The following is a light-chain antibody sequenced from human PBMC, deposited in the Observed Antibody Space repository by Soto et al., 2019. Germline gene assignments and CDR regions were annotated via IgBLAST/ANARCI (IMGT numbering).Light chain of an antibody. Sequence: QSALTQPPSASGTPGQRVTISCSGRRSNVGTNLVNWYQQLPGTAPKLLIYAHIQRPSGVPDRFSGSTSGTSASLAISGLQSEDEADYYCAVWDHARNGYVFGTGTKVTV. J-gene: IGLJ1*01. CDR2: AHI. CDR1: RSNVGTNL. CDR3: AVWDHARNGYV. V-gene: IGLV1-44*01.